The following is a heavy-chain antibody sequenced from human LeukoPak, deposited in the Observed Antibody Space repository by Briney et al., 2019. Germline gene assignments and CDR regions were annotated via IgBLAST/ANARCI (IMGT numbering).Heavy chain of an antibody. CDR2: IYYSGST. Sequence: SETLSLTCTVSGGSISSYYWSWIRQLPGKGLELIGYIYYSGSTNYNPSLKSRVTISVDTSKNQFSLKLSSVTAADTAVYYCARGSAMARAVDYWGQGTLVTVSS. J-gene: IGHJ4*02. CDR1: GGSISSYY. V-gene: IGHV4-59*01. D-gene: IGHD5-18*01. CDR3: ARGSAMARAVDY.